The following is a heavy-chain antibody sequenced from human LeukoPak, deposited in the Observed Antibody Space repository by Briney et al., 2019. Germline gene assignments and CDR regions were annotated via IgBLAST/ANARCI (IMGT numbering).Heavy chain of an antibody. D-gene: IGHD3-10*01. Sequence: ASVKVSCKASGYTFTGYYMHWVRQAPRQGLEWMGWINPNSGGTNYAQKFQGRVTMTRDTSISTAYMELSRLRSDDTAVYYCARDSSITMVRSGQENWFDPWGQGTLVTVSS. CDR1: GYTFTGYY. V-gene: IGHV1-2*02. CDR2: INPNSGGT. J-gene: IGHJ5*02. CDR3: ARDSSITMVRSGQENWFDP.